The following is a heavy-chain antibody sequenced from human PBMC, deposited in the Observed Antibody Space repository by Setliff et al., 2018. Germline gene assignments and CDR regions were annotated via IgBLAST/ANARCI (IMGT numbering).Heavy chain of an antibody. V-gene: IGHV1-69*06. CDR1: GGTFSNFA. CDR3: AIDYGPTGTPYH. D-gene: IGHD1-1*01. Sequence: SVKVSCKASGGTFSNFAISWVRQAPGQGFEWLGGIIPMFRTPEYAQRFKDRLTITADTSTDTSYMEMSSLRFEDTAVYYCAIDYGPTGTPYHWGQGTPVTVSS. J-gene: IGHJ4*02. CDR2: IIPMFRTP.